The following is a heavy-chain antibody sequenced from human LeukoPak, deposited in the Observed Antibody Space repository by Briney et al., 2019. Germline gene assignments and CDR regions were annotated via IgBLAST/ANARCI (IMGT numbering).Heavy chain of an antibody. CDR3: ARGALPASSDY. V-gene: IGHV4-34*01. D-gene: IGHD2-2*01. CDR1: GGSFSGYY. J-gene: IGHJ4*02. CDR2: INHSGST. Sequence: SETLSLTCAVYGGSFSGYYWSWIRQPPGKGLEWIGEINHSGSTNYNPSLKSRVTISVDTSKNQFSLKLSSVTAADTAAYYCARGALPASSDYWGQGTLVTVSS.